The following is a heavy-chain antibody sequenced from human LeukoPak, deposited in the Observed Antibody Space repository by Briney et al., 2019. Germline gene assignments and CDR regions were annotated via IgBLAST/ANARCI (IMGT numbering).Heavy chain of an antibody. D-gene: IGHD4-23*01. J-gene: IGHJ5*02. Sequence: PSETLSLTCTISGGSISSYYWSWIRQPPGKGLEWIGYIYYSGSTNYNPSLKSRVTISVDTSKNQFSLKLSSVTAADTAVYYCARVVTVALSNWFDPRGQGTLVTVSS. CDR3: ARVVTVALSNWFDP. V-gene: IGHV4-59*01. CDR2: IYYSGST. CDR1: GGSISSYY.